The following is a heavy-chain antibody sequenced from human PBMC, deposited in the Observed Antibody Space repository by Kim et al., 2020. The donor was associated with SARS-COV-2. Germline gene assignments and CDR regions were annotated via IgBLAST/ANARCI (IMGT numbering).Heavy chain of an antibody. CDR2: IYPSGST. J-gene: IGHJ4*02. D-gene: IGHD2-2*01. CDR3: AGTDRYCSSTSCYFGY. Sequence: SETLSLTCSVSGGSISSYYWSWIRQPAGKGLEWIGRIYPSGSTNYNPSLKSRVTMSVDTSKTQFSLKLSSVTAADTAVYYCAGTDRYCSSTSCYFGYWGQGTLVTVSS. CDR1: GGSISSYY. V-gene: IGHV4-4*07.